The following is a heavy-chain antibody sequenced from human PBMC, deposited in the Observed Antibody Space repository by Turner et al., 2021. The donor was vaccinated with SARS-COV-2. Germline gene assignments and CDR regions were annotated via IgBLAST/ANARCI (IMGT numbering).Heavy chain of an antibody. CDR3: ARHAYGSGSYYPDDY. V-gene: IGHV4-39*01. D-gene: IGHD3-10*01. J-gene: IGHJ4*02. Sequence: LPLPESRPALVHPSATLSPTCPLSGGSISRRRYYWGWIRQPPGKGLEWIGSIYYSGSTYYNPSLKSRVTISVDTSKNQFSLKLSSVTAADTAVYYCARHAYGSGSYYPDDYWGQGTLVTVSS. CDR1: GGSISRRRYY. CDR2: IYYSGST.